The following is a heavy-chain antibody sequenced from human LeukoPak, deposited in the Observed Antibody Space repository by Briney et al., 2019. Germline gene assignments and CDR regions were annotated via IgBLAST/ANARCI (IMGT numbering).Heavy chain of an antibody. CDR3: ASRNYYGSGILVDY. V-gene: IGHV4-34*01. CDR2: INHSGST. CDR1: GGSFSGYY. Sequence: SETLSLTCAVYGGSFSGYYWSWIRQPPGKGLEWIGEINHSGSTNYNPSLKSRVTISVDTSKNQSSLKLSSVTAADTAVYYCASRNYYGSGILVDYWGQGTLVTVSS. D-gene: IGHD3-10*01. J-gene: IGHJ4*02.